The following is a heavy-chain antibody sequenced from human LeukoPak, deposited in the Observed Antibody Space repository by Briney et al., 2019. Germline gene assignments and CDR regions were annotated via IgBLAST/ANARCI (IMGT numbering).Heavy chain of an antibody. V-gene: IGHV3-21*01. CDR3: ARDREEDYYMDV. CDR2: ISSSSRYI. J-gene: IGHJ6*03. CDR1: GFTYNYYS. D-gene: IGHD3-10*01. Sequence: PGGSLRLSXAASGFTYNYYSMNWVGQAPGKGLEWVSSISSSSRYIYYADSVKGRFTISRDNAKNSLYLQMNSLRAEDTAVYYCARDREEDYYMDVWGKGTTVTVSS.